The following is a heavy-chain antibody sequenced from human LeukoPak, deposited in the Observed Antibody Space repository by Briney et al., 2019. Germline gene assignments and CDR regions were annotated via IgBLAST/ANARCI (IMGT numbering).Heavy chain of an antibody. CDR3: ARRGSSGWYENWYFDL. Sequence: SETLSLTCTVSGGSISSSSYYWGWIRQPPGKGLEWIGSIYYSGSTNYNPSLKSRVTISVDTSKNQFSLKLSSVTAADTAVYYCARRGSSGWYENWYFDLWGRGTLVTVSS. V-gene: IGHV4-39*07. D-gene: IGHD6-19*01. CDR1: GGSISSSSYY. J-gene: IGHJ2*01. CDR2: IYYSGST.